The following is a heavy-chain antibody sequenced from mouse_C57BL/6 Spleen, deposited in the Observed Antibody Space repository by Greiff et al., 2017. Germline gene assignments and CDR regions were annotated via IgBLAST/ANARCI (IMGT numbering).Heavy chain of an antibody. V-gene: IGHV5-17*01. CDR1: GFTFSDYG. CDR2: ISSGSSTI. J-gene: IGHJ1*03. Sequence: EVKLVESGGGLVKPGGSLKLSCAASGFTFSDYGMHWVRQAPEKGLEWVAYISSGSSTIYYADTVKGRFTISRDNAKNTLFLQMTSLRSEDTAMYYCAKGARYYGSSYWYFDVWGTGTTVTVSS. D-gene: IGHD1-1*01. CDR3: AKGARYYGSSYWYFDV.